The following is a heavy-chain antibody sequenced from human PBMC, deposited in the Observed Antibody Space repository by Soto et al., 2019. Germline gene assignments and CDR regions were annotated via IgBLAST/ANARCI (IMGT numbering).Heavy chain of an antibody. D-gene: IGHD2-2*01. V-gene: IGHV3-30-3*01. CDR2: ISYDGSNK. Sequence: GGSLRLSCAASGFTFSSYAMRWVRQSPGKGLEWVAVISYDGSNKYYADSVKGRFTISRDNSKNTLYLQMNSLRAEDTAVYYCARDEGGIVVVPAAPTILDYWGQGTLVTVSS. J-gene: IGHJ4*02. CDR3: ARDEGGIVVVPAAPTILDY. CDR1: GFTFSSYA.